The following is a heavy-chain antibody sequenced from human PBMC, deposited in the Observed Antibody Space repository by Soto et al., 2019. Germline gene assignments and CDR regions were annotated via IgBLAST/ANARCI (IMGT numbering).Heavy chain of an antibody. D-gene: IGHD6-19*01. V-gene: IGHV3-33*01. J-gene: IGHJ5*02. CDR1: GFTFSSYG. CDR2: IWYDGSNK. Sequence: QVQLVESGGGVVQPGRSLRLSCAASGFTFSSYGMHWVRQAPGKGLEWVAGIWYDGSNKYYADSVKGRFTISRDNSKNTLYLQMNSLRAEDTAVYYCAREREQWLVLNGFDPWGQGTLVTVSS. CDR3: AREREQWLVLNGFDP.